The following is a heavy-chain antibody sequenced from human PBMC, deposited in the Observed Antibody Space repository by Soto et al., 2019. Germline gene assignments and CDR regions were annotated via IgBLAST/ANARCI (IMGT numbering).Heavy chain of an antibody. Sequence: QVQLQQWGAGPLRPLETLYLTCDVSGGSFSGYYWAWIRQSQGKGLEWIGEINDRGSINYNPSLKSRVSISVDTSKNHYSLNLRSVTAADTAVYYCARESHDILTGPPWVWYFDLWGRGTLVTVSS. CDR2: INDRGSI. V-gene: IGHV4-34*01. J-gene: IGHJ2*01. D-gene: IGHD3-9*01. CDR1: GGSFSGYY. CDR3: ARESHDILTGPPWVWYFDL.